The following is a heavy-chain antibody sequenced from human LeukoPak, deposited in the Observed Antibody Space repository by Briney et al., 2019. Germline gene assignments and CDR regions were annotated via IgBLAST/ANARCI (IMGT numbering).Heavy chain of an antibody. J-gene: IGHJ3*02. CDR2: ISSSGSTI. Sequence: GGSLRLSCAASGFTFSSYEMNWVRQAPGKGLEWVSYISSSGSTIYYADSVKDRFTISRDNAKNSLYLQMNSLRAEDTAVYYCARVDLVDDYGVNDAFDIWGQGTMVTVSS. CDR1: GFTFSSYE. CDR3: ARVDLVDDYGVNDAFDI. D-gene: IGHD4-17*01. V-gene: IGHV3-48*03.